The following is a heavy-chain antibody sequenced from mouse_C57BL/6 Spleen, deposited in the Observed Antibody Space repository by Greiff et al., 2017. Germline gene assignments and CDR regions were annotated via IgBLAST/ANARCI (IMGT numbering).Heavy chain of an antibody. Sequence: VQLQQSGPELVKPGASVKMSCKASGYTFTDYNMHWVKQSHGKSLEWIGYINPNNGGTSYNQKFKGKATLTVNKSSSTAYMELRSLTSEDSAVYYGAREEITTVVATDYAMDYWGQGTSVTVSS. CDR3: AREEITTVVATDYAMDY. J-gene: IGHJ4*01. CDR1: GYTFTDYN. V-gene: IGHV1-22*01. D-gene: IGHD1-1*01. CDR2: INPNNGGT.